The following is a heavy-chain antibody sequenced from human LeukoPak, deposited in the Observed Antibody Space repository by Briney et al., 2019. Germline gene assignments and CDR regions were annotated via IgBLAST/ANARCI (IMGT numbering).Heavy chain of an antibody. D-gene: IGHD4/OR15-4a*01. Sequence: KSGGSLRLSCDASGFIFSDYYMSWVRQAPGKGLEWISYISNPSSTRYYADSVKGRFTISRDNSKNTLYLQMNSLRAEDTAVYYCARRAGAYSHPYDYWGQGTLVTVSS. CDR1: GFIFSDYY. CDR3: ARRAGAYSHPYDY. J-gene: IGHJ4*02. V-gene: IGHV3-11*01. CDR2: ISNPSSTR.